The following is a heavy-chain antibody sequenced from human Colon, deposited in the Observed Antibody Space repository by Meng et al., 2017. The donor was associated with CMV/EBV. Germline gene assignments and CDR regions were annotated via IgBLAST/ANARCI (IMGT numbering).Heavy chain of an antibody. CDR1: GFSFNSYA. Sequence: GESLKISCAASGFSFNSYAMNWVRQAPGKGLEWGSGISDRGGTTYYDDSVRGRFIISRDYSERTLSLQMNSLRAEDTAVYYCAKGRSGATYSGLDVWGQGTTVTVSS. D-gene: IGHD1-1*01. CDR3: AKGRSGATYSGLDV. CDR2: ISDRGGTT. J-gene: IGHJ6*02. V-gene: IGHV3-23*01.